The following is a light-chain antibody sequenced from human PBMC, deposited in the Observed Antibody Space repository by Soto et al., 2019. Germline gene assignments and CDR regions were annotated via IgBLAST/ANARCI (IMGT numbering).Light chain of an antibody. CDR3: QQYGSSPGT. CDR1: QSVTSNY. Sequence: EIVLTQSPGSLSLSAGERATLSCRASQSVTSNYLAWYQQKPGQAPRLLIFGASIRDTGIPDRFSGSGPGTDFTLTISRLEPEDFAVYYCQQYGSSPGTFGQGTKVDIK. V-gene: IGKV3-20*01. J-gene: IGKJ1*01. CDR2: GAS.